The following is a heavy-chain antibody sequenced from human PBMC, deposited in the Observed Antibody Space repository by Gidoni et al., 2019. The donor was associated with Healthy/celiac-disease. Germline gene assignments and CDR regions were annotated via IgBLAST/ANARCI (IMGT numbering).Heavy chain of an antibody. Sequence: EVQLLESGGGLVQPGGSLRFPCAASGFTFSSYAMSWVRQAPGKGLEWVSAFSGSGGSTYYADSVKGRFTISRDNSKNTLYLQMNSLRAEDTAVYYCAKDWGIAVAGTGFGDYWGQGTLVTVSS. V-gene: IGHV3-23*01. CDR1: GFTFSSYA. J-gene: IGHJ4*02. CDR3: AKDWGIAVAGTGFGDY. CDR2: FSGSGGST. D-gene: IGHD6-19*01.